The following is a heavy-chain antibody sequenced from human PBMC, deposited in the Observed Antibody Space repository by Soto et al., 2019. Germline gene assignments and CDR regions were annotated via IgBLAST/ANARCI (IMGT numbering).Heavy chain of an antibody. CDR1: GFTFSSHA. V-gene: IGHV3-23*01. J-gene: IGHJ4*02. D-gene: IGHD2-8*01. CDR2: VDGSGGDT. CDR3: AKEIFAAAYAATSAFDL. Sequence: PGGSLRLSCAASGFTFSSHAMGWLRQAPGTGPEWVAFVDGSGGDTSYADSVKGRFTISRDNSDNSPFLDMNSLRAEDTGRYFCAKEIFAAAYAATSAFDLWGQGTLVPVSS.